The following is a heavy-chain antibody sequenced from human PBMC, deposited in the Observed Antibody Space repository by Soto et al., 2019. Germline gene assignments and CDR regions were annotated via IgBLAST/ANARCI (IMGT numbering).Heavy chain of an antibody. CDR1: GGSISSSSYY. V-gene: IGHV4-39*01. D-gene: IGHD2-15*01. CDR2: IYYSGST. Sequence: QLQLQESGPGLVKPSETLSLTCTVSGGSISSSSYYWGWIRQPPGKGLAWIGSIYYSGSTYYNPSLNSRVTISVYTSKNQFSLKLSSVTAADTAVYYCARLGDIVVVVAATPPYYFDYWGQGTLVTVSS. J-gene: IGHJ4*02. CDR3: ARLGDIVVVVAATPPYYFDY.